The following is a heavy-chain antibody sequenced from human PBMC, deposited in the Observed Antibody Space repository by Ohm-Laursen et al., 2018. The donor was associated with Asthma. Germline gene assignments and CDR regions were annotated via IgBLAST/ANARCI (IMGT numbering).Heavy chain of an antibody. D-gene: IGHD6-19*01. CDR3: AKDRDSSGWEGEGY. Sequence: SLRLSCAASGFTFSSHAMSWVRQAPGKGLEWVAGIGPTGRATYYVDSVKGRFTISRDDSKNTLYLQMNSLRAEDTAVYYCAKDRDSSGWEGEGYWGQGTLVTVSS. V-gene: IGHV3-23*01. J-gene: IGHJ4*02. CDR1: GFTFSSHA. CDR2: IGPTGRAT.